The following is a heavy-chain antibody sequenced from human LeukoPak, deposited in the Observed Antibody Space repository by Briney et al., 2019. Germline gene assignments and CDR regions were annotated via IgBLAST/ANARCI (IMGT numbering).Heavy chain of an antibody. CDR3: ARVPGYYDFWSGYYFDY. CDR2: ISSSSSYI. D-gene: IGHD3-3*01. Sequence: GGSLRLSCAASLFTFSSDSMNWVRQAPGKGLEWGSSISSSSSYIYYADSVKGRFTISRDNAKNSLYLQMNSLRAEDTAVYYCARVPGYYDFWSGYYFDYWGQGTLVTVSS. V-gene: IGHV3-21*01. J-gene: IGHJ4*02. CDR1: LFTFSSDS.